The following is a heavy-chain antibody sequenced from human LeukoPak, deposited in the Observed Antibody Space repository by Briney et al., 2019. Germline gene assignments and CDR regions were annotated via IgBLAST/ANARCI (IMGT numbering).Heavy chain of an antibody. CDR3: AVSNGGYGP. J-gene: IGHJ5*02. CDR1: AFNFTAYW. Sequence: GGPLSLPGESSAFNFTAYWMHWLGQDPRKGLLWVARINSDGTTTNYADSVKGRFTISRDNAKNTLFLQMNSLRAEDTAVYFCAVSNGGYGPWGQGALVTVSS. V-gene: IGHV3-74*01. D-gene: IGHD5-12*01. CDR2: INSDGTTT.